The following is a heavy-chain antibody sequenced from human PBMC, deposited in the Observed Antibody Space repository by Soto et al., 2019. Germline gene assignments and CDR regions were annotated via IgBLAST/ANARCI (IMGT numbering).Heavy chain of an antibody. Sequence: LRLSCAASGFTVSSNYMSWVRQAPGKGLEWVSVIYSGGSTYYADSVKGRFTISRDNSKNTLYLQMNSLRAEDTAVYYCARARDYYDSSGYYPDAFDIWGQGTMVTVSS. J-gene: IGHJ3*02. CDR1: GFTVSSNY. V-gene: IGHV3-53*01. CDR2: IYSGGST. D-gene: IGHD3-22*01. CDR3: ARARDYYDSSGYYPDAFDI.